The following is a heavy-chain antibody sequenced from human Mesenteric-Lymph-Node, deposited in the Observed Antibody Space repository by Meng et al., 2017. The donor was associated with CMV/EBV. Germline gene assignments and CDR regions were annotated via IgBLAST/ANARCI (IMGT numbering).Heavy chain of an antibody. CDR2: VHYTGST. D-gene: IGHD6-19*01. CDR1: GDSISSFYY. J-gene: IGHJ5*02. Sequence: QLEVREWGTGKVKASETLSLTCTVSGDSISSFYYWGWIRQPPGRGLEWIGSVHYTGSTYYSPSLKRRVTVSVDTSKNQFSLRLTSVTAADTAVYYCARPFPSWQSPRLDPFGAWGQGTLVTVSS. V-gene: IGHV4-39*01. CDR3: ARPFPSWQSPRLDPFGA.